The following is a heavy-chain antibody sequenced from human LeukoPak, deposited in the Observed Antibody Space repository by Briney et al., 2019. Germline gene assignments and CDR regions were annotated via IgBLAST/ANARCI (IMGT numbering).Heavy chain of an antibody. CDR1: GFTFSSYA. CDR3: ARDRKSGSYQGGFDP. D-gene: IGHD1-26*01. Sequence: GGSLRLSCAASGFTFSSYAMHWVRQAPGKGLEWVAVISYDGSNKYYADSVKGRFTISRDSAKNSLYLQMNRLRGEDTAVYYCARDRKSGSYQGGFDPWGQGTLVTVSS. J-gene: IGHJ5*02. CDR2: ISYDGSNK. V-gene: IGHV3-30-3*01.